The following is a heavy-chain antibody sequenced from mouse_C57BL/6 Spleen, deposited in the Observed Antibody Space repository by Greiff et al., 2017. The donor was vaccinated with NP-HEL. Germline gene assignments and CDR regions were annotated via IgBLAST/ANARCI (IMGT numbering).Heavy chain of an antibody. CDR1: GYTFTSYW. V-gene: IGHV1-69*01. D-gene: IGHD2-5*01. J-gene: IGHJ2*01. CDR3: ARKEPTIVTFDD. Sequence: VQLQQPGAELVMPGASVKLSCKASGYTFTSYWMHWVKQRPGQGLEWIGEIDPSDSYTNYNQKFKGKSTLTVEKSSSTAYMQLSSLTSEDSAVYYGARKEPTIVTFDDWGQGTTLTVSS. CDR2: IDPSDSYT.